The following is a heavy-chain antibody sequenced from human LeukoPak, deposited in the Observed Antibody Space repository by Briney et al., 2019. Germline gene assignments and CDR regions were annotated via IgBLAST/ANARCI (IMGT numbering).Heavy chain of an antibody. CDR1: GFTFSSYA. CDR3: AKDFSYYDSSGYNY. CDR2: ISGSGGST. D-gene: IGHD3-22*01. Sequence: PGGSLRLSCAASGFTFSSYAMSRVRQAPGKGLEWVSAISGSGGSTYYADSVKGRFTISRDNSKNTLYLQMNSLRAEDTAVYYCAKDFSYYDSSGYNYWGQGTLVTVSS. J-gene: IGHJ4*02. V-gene: IGHV3-23*01.